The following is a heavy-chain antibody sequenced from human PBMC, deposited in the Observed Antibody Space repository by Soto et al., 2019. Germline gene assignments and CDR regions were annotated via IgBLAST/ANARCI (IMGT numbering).Heavy chain of an antibody. CDR2: IWYDGSNK. Sequence: QVQLVESGGGVVQPGRSLRLSCAASGFTFSSYGMHWVRQAPGKGLEWVAVIWYDGSNKYYADSVKGRFTISRDNSKNTLYLQMNSLRAEDTAVYYCARGSSGSDFEDAFDIWGQGTMVTVSS. J-gene: IGHJ3*02. V-gene: IGHV3-33*01. D-gene: IGHD6-19*01. CDR1: GFTFSSYG. CDR3: ARGSSGSDFEDAFDI.